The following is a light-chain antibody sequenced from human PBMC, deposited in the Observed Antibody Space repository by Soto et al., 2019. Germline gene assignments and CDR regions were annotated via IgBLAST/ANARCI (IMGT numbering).Light chain of an antibody. Sequence: DIQMTQSPSTLSASVGDRVTVTCRASQSIDTSLAWYQQKPGEALRLLIFRASTLEGGVPSRFSGCGSGTKFTLTISSLQADDFATYYCQHYQSFSGMFGQGTKVEIK. CDR2: RAS. J-gene: IGKJ1*01. CDR3: QHYQSFSGM. V-gene: IGKV1-5*03. CDR1: QSIDTS.